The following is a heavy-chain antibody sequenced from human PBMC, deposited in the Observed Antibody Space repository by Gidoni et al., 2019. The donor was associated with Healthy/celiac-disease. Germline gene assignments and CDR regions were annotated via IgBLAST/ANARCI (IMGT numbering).Heavy chain of an antibody. Sequence: SQTLSLTCTVSGGSISSGDYYWSWIRQPPGKGLEWIGYIYYSGSTYYNPSLKSRVTISVDTSKNQFSLKLSSVTAADTAVYYCARRSTGADAFDIWGQGTMVTVSS. CDR2: IYYSGST. V-gene: IGHV4-30-4*01. CDR3: ARRSTGADAFDI. D-gene: IGHD7-27*01. CDR1: GGSISSGDYY. J-gene: IGHJ3*02.